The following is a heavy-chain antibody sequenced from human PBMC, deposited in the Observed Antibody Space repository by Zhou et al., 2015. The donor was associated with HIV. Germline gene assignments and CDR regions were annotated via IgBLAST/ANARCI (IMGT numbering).Heavy chain of an antibody. CDR1: GGTFSSYA. Sequence: QVQLVQSGAEVKKPGSSVKVSCKASGGTFSSYAISWVRQAPGQGLEWMGGIIPIFGTANYAQKFQGRVTITADESTSTAYMELSSLRSEDTAVYYCARRCRSTASRYVRDLGNRWYLPSVLRTGRFD. CDR3: ARRCRSTASRYVRDLGNRWYLPSVLRTGRFD. CDR2: IIPIFGTA. V-gene: IGHV1-69*01. J-gene: IGHJ5*02. D-gene: IGHD5-18*01.